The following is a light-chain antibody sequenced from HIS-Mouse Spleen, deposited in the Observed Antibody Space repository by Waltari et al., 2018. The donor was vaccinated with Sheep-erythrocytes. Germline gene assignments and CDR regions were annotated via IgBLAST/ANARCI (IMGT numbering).Light chain of an antibody. Sequence: QSALTQPASVSGSPGQSITISCTGTSSAVWMYNLLSWYQQHPGKAPKLMIYEGSKRPSGVSNRFSGSKSGNTASLTISGLQAEDEADYYCCSYAGSSTPWVFGGGTKLTVL. CDR2: EGS. V-gene: IGLV2-23*01. J-gene: IGLJ3*02. CDR1: SSAVWMYNL. CDR3: CSYAGSSTPWV.